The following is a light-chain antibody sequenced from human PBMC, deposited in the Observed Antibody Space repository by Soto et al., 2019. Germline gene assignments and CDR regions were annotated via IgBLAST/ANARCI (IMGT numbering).Light chain of an antibody. CDR3: QTWDTGIHWV. J-gene: IGLJ3*02. V-gene: IGLV4-69*01. CDR1: SGHSSYA. CDR2: LNSDGSH. Sequence: QSVLTQSPSASASLGASVKLTCTLSSGHSSYAIAWHQQQPEKGPRYLMKLNSDGSHSKGDGIPARFSGSSSGAERYLTISSLQSEDEADYYCQTWDTGIHWVCGGGTKLTVL.